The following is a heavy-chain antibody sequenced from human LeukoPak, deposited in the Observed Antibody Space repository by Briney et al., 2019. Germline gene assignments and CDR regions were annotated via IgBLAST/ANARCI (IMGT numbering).Heavy chain of an antibody. CDR2: IIPIFGTA. Sequence: SVKVSCKASGGTFSSYAISWVRQAPGQGLEWMGGIIPIFGTANYAQKFQGRVTITTDESTSTAYMEQSSLRSEDTAVYYCARETTTGGPFDYWGQGTLVTVSS. V-gene: IGHV1-69*05. CDR1: GGTFSSYA. J-gene: IGHJ4*02. CDR3: ARETTTGGPFDY. D-gene: IGHD1-1*01.